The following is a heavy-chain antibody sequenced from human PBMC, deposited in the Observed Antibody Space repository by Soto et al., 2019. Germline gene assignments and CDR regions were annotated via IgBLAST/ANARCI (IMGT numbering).Heavy chain of an antibody. V-gene: IGHV3-9*01. CDR1: GFTFDDYA. J-gene: IGHJ1*01. Sequence: GGSLRLSCAASGFTFDDYAMHWVRQAPGKGLEWVSGISWNSGSIGYADSVKGRFTISRDNAKNSLYLQMNSLRAEDTALYYCAKDIGGSSGWYLLLGGCFQHWGQGTLVTVSS. CDR3: AKDIGGSSGWYLLLGGCFQH. CDR2: ISWNSGSI. D-gene: IGHD6-19*01.